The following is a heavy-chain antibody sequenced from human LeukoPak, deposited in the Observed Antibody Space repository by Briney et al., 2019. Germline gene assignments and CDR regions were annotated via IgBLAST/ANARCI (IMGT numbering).Heavy chain of an antibody. CDR2: MNPNSGNT. D-gene: IGHD3-3*01. V-gene: IGHV1-8*03. CDR1: GYTFTSYD. Sequence: ASVKVSCKASGYTFTSYDINWVRQATGQGPEWMGWMNPNSGNTGYAQKFQGRVTITRNTSISTAYMELSSLRSEDTAVYYCARGLVRFLEWYGANFDYWGQGTLVTVSS. J-gene: IGHJ4*02. CDR3: ARGLVRFLEWYGANFDY.